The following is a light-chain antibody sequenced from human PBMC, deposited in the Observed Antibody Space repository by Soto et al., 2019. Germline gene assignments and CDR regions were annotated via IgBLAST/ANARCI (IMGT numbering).Light chain of an antibody. J-gene: IGLJ2*01. V-gene: IGLV1-40*01. CDR3: QSYDSSLSAL. Sequence: QSVLTQPPSVSGAPGQRVTISCTGSCSNIGAGYDVHWYQQLPGTAPKLLIYGNNNRPSGVPDRFSGSKSGTSASLAITGLQAEDEADYYCQSYDSSLSALFGGGTKLTVL. CDR2: GNN. CDR1: CSNIGAGYD.